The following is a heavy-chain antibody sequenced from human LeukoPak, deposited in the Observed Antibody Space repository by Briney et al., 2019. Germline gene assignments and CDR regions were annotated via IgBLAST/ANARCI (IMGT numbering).Heavy chain of an antibody. CDR3: ATEVRRDSSGYYYVSNYAFDI. D-gene: IGHD3-22*01. CDR1: GYTLTELS. CDR2: FDPEDGET. Sequence: ASVKVSCKVSGYTLTELSMHWVRQAPGKGLEWMGGFDPEDGETIYAQKFQGRVTMTEDTSTDTAYMELSSLRSEDTAVYYCATEVRRDSSGYYYVSNYAFDIWGPGTMVTVSS. J-gene: IGHJ3*02. V-gene: IGHV1-24*01.